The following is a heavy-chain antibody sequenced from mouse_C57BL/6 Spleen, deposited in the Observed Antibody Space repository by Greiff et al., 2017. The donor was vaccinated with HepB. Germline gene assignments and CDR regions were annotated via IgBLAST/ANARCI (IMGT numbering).Heavy chain of an antibody. V-gene: IGHV1-20*01. CDR2: INPYNGDT. CDR1: GYSFTGYF. Sequence: VHVKQSGPELVKPGDSVKISCKASGYSFTGYFMNWVMQSHGKSLEWIGRINPYNGDTFYNQKFKGKATLTVDKSSSTAHMELRSLTSEDSAVYYCAREEVSDYFDYWGQGTTLTVSS. J-gene: IGHJ2*01. CDR3: AREEVSDYFDY.